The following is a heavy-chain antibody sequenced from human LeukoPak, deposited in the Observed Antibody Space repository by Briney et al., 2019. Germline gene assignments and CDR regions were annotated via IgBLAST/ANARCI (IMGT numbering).Heavy chain of an antibody. CDR2: INPNSGGT. V-gene: IGHV1-2*02. D-gene: IGHD2-21*02. Sequence: ASVKVSCTASGYTFTGYYMHWVRQAPGQGLEWMGWINPNSGGTNYAQKFQGRVTMTRDTSISTAYMELSRLRSGDTAVYYCARDGCGGDCYPAFDYYYMDVWGKGTTVTVSS. CDR1: GYTFTGYY. CDR3: ARDGCGGDCYPAFDYYYMDV. J-gene: IGHJ6*03.